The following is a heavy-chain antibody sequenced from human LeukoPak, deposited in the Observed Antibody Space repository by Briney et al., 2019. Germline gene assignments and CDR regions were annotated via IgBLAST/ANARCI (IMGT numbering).Heavy chain of an antibody. CDR3: ARYSLFDSSGYYYPWDAFDI. V-gene: IGHV4-59*01. D-gene: IGHD3-22*01. CDR1: GGSISSYY. CDR2: IYYSGST. J-gene: IGHJ3*02. Sequence: PSETLSLTCTVSGGSISSYYWSWIRQPPGKGLEWIGYIYYSGSTNYNPSLKSRVTISVDTSKNQFSLKLSSVTAADTAVYYCARYSLFDSSGYYYPWDAFDIWGQGTMVTVSS.